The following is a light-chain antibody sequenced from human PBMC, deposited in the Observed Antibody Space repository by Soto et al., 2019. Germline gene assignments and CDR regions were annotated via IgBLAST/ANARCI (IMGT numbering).Light chain of an antibody. J-gene: IGLJ2*01. V-gene: IGLV7-43*01. CDR1: DGEVHSGHY. Sequence: QAVVTQEPSLTVSPGGTVTLTCASSDGEVHSGHYPNWFQQKPGQAPTSLIYNINNKYPWTPARFSGSLLGGKAALTLSGVQPEDEAEYYCLLFYGSSLVFFGGGTKLTVL. CDR2: NIN. CDR3: LLFYGSSLVF.